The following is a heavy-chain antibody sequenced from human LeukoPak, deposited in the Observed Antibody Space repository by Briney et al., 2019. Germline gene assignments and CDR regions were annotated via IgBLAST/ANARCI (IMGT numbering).Heavy chain of an antibody. D-gene: IGHD1-26*01. V-gene: IGHV4-31*03. Sequence: PSETGSLTCTVSGGSISSGGYYCNWIRQHPGKGLEWIGYIYYSGSTYYNPSLKSRVTISVDTSKNQFSLKLSSVTAADTAVYYCARPWEGMDVWGKGTTVTVSS. CDR2: IYYSGST. CDR3: ARPWEGMDV. J-gene: IGHJ6*04. CDR1: GGSISSGGYY.